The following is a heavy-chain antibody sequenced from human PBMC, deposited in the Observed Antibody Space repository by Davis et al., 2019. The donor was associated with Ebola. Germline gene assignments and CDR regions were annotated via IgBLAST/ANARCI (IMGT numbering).Heavy chain of an antibody. CDR1: GFTFSTYG. CDR3: ARDVVGYCSGGSC. V-gene: IGHV3-30*03. Sequence: GESLKISCAASGFTFSTYGMHWVRQAPGKGLEWVTVISFDGSKKYYADSVKGRFTISRDNSKNTLYLQMNSLRAEDTAVYYCARDVVGYCSGGSCWGQGTLVTVSS. J-gene: IGHJ4*02. CDR2: ISFDGSKK. D-gene: IGHD2-15*01.